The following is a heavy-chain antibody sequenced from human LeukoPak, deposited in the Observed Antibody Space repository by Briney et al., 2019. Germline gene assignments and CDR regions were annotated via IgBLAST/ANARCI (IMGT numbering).Heavy chain of an antibody. CDR1: GGSISSYY. D-gene: IGHD3-22*01. Sequence: SETLSLTCTVSGGSISSYYWSWIRQPPGKGLEWIGYIYYSGSTNYNPSLKSRVTISVDTSKNQFSLKLSSVTAAGTAVYYCASGRYYYDSSGYPGLDYWGQGTLVTVSS. CDR3: ASGRYYYDSSGYPGLDY. V-gene: IGHV4-59*01. J-gene: IGHJ4*02. CDR2: IYYSGST.